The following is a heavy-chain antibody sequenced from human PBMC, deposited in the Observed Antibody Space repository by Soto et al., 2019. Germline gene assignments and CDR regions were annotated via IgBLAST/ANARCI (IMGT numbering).Heavy chain of an antibody. V-gene: IGHV3-23*01. CDR1: GFTFSSHA. J-gene: IGHJ5*02. D-gene: IGHD3-10*01. CDR3: AKKGFHYGSGSYYINNWFDP. CDR2: ISGSGGST. Sequence: GGSLRLSCAASGFTFSSHAMSWVRQAPGKGLEWVSAISGSGGSTYYADSVKGRFTISRDNSKNTLYLQMNSLRAEDTAVYYCAKKGFHYGSGSYYINNWFDPWGQGTLVTVSS.